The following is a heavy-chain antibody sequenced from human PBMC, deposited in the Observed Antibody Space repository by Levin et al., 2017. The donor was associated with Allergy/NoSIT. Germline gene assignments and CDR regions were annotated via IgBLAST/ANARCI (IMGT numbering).Heavy chain of an antibody. V-gene: IGHV3-11*03. CDR1: GFRVSDHY. D-gene: IGHD2-15*01. J-gene: IGHJ5*02. CDR2: ISRSGYT. CDR3: ARTVGSGECSGGGCSNWFDP. Sequence: GESLKISCAVSGFRVSDHYMSWIRQAPGRGLEWVTYISRSGYTNYADSVKGRFTISRDNADNSMSLQMNSLTHEDTAIYYCARTVGSGECSGGGCSNWFDPWGQGTLVTVSS.